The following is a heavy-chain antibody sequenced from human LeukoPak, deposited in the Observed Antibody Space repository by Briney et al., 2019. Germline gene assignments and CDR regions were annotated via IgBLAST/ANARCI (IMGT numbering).Heavy chain of an antibody. CDR1: GFTISNCW. V-gene: IGHV3-7*04. D-gene: IGHD3-22*01. J-gene: IGHJ4*02. CDR3: ARDPPPDDTSGYLDY. CDR2: MNQDGSRI. Sequence: HPGGSLRLSCSASGFTISNCWMTWVRQAPGKGLEWVANMNQDGSRIYYVDSVKGRFTISRDNAKNSLHLQMNSLRAEDTAVYYCARDPPPDDTSGYLDYWGQGALVTVSS.